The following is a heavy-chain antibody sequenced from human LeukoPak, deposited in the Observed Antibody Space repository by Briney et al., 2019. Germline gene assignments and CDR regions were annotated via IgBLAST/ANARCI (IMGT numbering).Heavy chain of an antibody. CDR1: GFTFSSYA. J-gene: IGHJ4*02. Sequence: GGSLRLSCAASGFTFSSYAMSWVRQAPGKGLEWVSAISGSGGSTYYADSVKGRFTTSRDNSKNTLYLQMNSLRAEDTAVYYCAKDPDEGGLGYFDYWGQGTLVTVSS. CDR3: AKDPDEGGLGYFDY. V-gene: IGHV3-23*01. CDR2: ISGSGGST. D-gene: IGHD1-14*01.